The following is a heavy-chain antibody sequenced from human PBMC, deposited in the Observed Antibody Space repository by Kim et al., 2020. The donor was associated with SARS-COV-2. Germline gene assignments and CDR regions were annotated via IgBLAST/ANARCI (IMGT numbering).Heavy chain of an antibody. CDR2: INPSGGTS. Sequence: ASVKVSCKASGYTFTTYYMHWVRQAPGQGLEWMGIINPSGGTSNYAQKFQDRVTMTWDTSTSTVYMELSSLRSEDTAVYYCARDQERGSGSLDYWGQGTLVTVSS. CDR1: GYTFTTYY. V-gene: IGHV1-46*01. D-gene: IGHD3-10*01. J-gene: IGHJ4*02. CDR3: ARDQERGSGSLDY.